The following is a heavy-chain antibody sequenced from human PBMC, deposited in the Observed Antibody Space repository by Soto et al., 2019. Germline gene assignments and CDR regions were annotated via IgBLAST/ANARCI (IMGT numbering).Heavy chain of an antibody. J-gene: IGHJ4*02. CDR3: AREEQWLAEYDY. Sequence: ASVKVSCKASGGTFSSYTICWVRQAPGQGLEWMGWISAYNGNTNYAQKLQGRVTMTTDTSTSTAYMELRSLRSDDTAVYYCAREEQWLAEYDYWGQGTLVTVSS. D-gene: IGHD6-19*01. CDR2: ISAYNGNT. CDR1: GGTFSSYT. V-gene: IGHV1-18*01.